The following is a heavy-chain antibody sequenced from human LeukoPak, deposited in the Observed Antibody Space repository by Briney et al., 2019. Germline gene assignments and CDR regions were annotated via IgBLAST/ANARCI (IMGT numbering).Heavy chain of an antibody. CDR2: IYSGGST. Sequence: GGSLRLSCAASGFTVSSNYMSWVRQAPGKGLEWVSVIYSGGSTYYADSVKGRFTISRDNSKNTLYLQMNSLRAEDTAVYYCARDWGSDPGAFDIWGQGTMVTVSS. CDR3: ARDWGSDPGAFDI. D-gene: IGHD2-15*01. V-gene: IGHV3-53*01. J-gene: IGHJ3*02. CDR1: GFTVSSNY.